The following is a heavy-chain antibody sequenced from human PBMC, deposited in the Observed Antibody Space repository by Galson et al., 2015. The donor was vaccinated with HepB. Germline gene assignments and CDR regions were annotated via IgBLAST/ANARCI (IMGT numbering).Heavy chain of an antibody. Sequence: SVKVSCKASGYTFTGYYMHWVRQAPGQGLEWMGRINPNSGGTNYAQKFQGRVTMTRDTSISTAYMELSRLRSDDTAVYYCAREDYDFWSGYYHWGQGTLVTVSS. CDR2: INPNSGGT. V-gene: IGHV1-2*06. D-gene: IGHD3-3*01. J-gene: IGHJ4*02. CDR3: AREDYDFWSGYYH. CDR1: GYTFTGYY.